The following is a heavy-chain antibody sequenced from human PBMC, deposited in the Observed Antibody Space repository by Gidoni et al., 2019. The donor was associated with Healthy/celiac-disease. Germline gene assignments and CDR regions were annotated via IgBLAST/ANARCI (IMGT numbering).Heavy chain of an antibody. Sequence: QVQLVESGGGVVQPGRSLRLSCAASGFTFSSYGMHWVRQAPGKGLEWVAVISYDGSNKYYADSVKGRFTISRDNSKNTLYLQMNSLRAEDTAVYYCAKKGLEFGGSYGMDVWGQGTTVTVSS. V-gene: IGHV3-30*18. CDR1: GFTFSSYG. D-gene: IGHD1-1*01. J-gene: IGHJ6*02. CDR3: AKKGLEFGGSYGMDV. CDR2: ISYDGSNK.